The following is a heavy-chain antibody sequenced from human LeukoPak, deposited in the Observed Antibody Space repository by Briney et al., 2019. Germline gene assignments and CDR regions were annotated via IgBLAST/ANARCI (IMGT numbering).Heavy chain of an antibody. J-gene: IGHJ2*01. CDR1: GYTFTSYY. D-gene: IGHD3-22*01. Sequence: ASVKVSCKASGYTFTSYYMHWVRQAPGQGLEWMGIINPSGGSTSYAQKFQDRVTMTRDTSTSTVYMELSSLRSEDTAVYYCARERYYHSSGYYRYFDLWGRGTLVTVSS. CDR3: ARERYYHSSGYYRYFDL. V-gene: IGHV1-46*01. CDR2: INPSGGST.